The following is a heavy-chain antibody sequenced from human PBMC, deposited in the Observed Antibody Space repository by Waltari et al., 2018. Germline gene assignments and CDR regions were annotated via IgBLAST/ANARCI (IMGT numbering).Heavy chain of an antibody. J-gene: IGHJ4*02. D-gene: IGHD5-12*01. CDR2: IYHSGGT. V-gene: IGHV4-38-2*02. Sequence: QVQLQESGPGLVKPSETLSLTCTVSGYSINSGYYWGWIRHPPGKGLEWIGSIYHSGGTYYNPSLKIRVTISVDMSKNQFSLKLNSVTAADTAVYYCAREAGDGYLVDYWGQGSLVTVSS. CDR1: GYSINSGYY. CDR3: AREAGDGYLVDY.